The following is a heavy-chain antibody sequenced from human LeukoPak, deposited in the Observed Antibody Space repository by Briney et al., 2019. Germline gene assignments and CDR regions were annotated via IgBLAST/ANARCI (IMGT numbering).Heavy chain of an antibody. CDR2: ILPDGSEK. CDR1: DFTFSFYW. J-gene: IGHJ4*02. CDR3: GRLARNAWYAVDY. Sequence: GGSLRLSCAASDFTFSFYWMTWVRQAPGEGLEWVANILPDGSEKYYLDSVKGRYTISRDNPTNSLYLQINSLRAEDTALYYCGRLARNAWYAVDYWGQGTLVTVSS. V-gene: IGHV3-7*01. D-gene: IGHD6-19*01.